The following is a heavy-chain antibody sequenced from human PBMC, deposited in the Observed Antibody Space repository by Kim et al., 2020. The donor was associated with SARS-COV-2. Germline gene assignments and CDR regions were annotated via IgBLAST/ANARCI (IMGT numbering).Heavy chain of an antibody. V-gene: IGHV3-30*01. D-gene: IGHD3-22*01. J-gene: IGHJ5*02. Sequence: YAAAVKGRFTISRDNSKNTRYVQMNSLRAEDTAVYYCARENYDSSTSWFAPWGQGTLVTVSS. CDR3: ARENYDSSTSWFAP.